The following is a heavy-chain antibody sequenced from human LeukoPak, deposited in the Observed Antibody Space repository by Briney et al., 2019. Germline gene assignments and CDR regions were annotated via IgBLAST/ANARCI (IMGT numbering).Heavy chain of an antibody. CDR1: GYTFTNYY. V-gene: IGHV1-46*01. D-gene: IGHD1-26*01. Sequence: GASVKVSCKASGYTFTNYYMHWVRQAPGQGLEWMGIINPSGDSAIYAHNFQGRVTMTRDTSTTTVYMELSSLRSEDAAVYCCARAQSYYDYWGQGTLVTVSS. J-gene: IGHJ4*02. CDR3: ARAQSYYDY. CDR2: INPSGDSA.